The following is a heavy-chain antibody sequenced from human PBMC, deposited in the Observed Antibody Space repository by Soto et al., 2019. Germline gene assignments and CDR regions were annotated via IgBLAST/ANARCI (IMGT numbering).Heavy chain of an antibody. J-gene: IGHJ1*01. V-gene: IGHV4-39*01. CDR1: GGSISSSSYY. CDR2: IYYSGST. D-gene: IGHD3-10*01. CDR3: ATVWCGESQH. Sequence: QLQLQESGPGLVKPSETLSLTCTVSGGSISSSSYYWGWIRQPPGKGLEWSGSIYYSGSTYYNPSLKSRVTISVDTSKNQFSLRLSSVTAADTAVYYCATVWCGESQHWGQGTLVTVSS.